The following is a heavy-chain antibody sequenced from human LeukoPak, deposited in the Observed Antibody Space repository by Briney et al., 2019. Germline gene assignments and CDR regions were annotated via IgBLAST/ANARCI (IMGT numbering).Heavy chain of an antibody. Sequence: GGSLRLSCATSGFTFSTYAMTWVRQAPGKGLEWVSLISASGDNTYYADSVKGRFTISRDNSKNTLSLQMNSLRAEDTAVYYCAKDVRVGGGGMDVWGQGTPVTVSS. CDR1: GFTFSTYA. J-gene: IGHJ6*02. V-gene: IGHV3-23*01. CDR3: AKDVRVGGGGMDV. CDR2: ISASGDNT. D-gene: IGHD1-26*01.